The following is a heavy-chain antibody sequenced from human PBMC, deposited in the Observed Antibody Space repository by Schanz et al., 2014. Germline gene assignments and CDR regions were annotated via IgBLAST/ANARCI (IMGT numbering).Heavy chain of an antibody. D-gene: IGHD3-3*01. J-gene: IGHJ5*02. CDR3: ARGNTISGVVILGWLDP. Sequence: QVQLVQSGAEVKKPGSSVTVSCTASGGTFSSNGFTWVRQAPGQGLEWMGRIIPNLGAASYAQKFQGRVTITADKSTNTAYMELSSLRAEDTAVYYCARGNTISGVVILGWLDPWGQGTLVTVSS. V-gene: IGHV1-69*04. CDR1: GGTFSSNG. CDR2: IIPNLGAA.